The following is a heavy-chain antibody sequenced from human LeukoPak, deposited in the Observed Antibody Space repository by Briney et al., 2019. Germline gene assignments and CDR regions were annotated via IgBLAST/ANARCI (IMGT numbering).Heavy chain of an antibody. D-gene: IGHD3-10*01. CDR1: GFTVSSNY. CDR2: IYSGGST. J-gene: IGHJ4*02. CDR3: ARFYGSGSYYNAFYYFDY. V-gene: IGHV3-53*01. Sequence: GGSLRLSCAASGFTVSSNYMSWVRQAPGKGLEWVSVIYSGGSTYYADSVKGRFTISRDNSKNTLYLQMNSLRAEDTAVYYCARFYGSGSYYNAFYYFDYWGQGTLVTVSS.